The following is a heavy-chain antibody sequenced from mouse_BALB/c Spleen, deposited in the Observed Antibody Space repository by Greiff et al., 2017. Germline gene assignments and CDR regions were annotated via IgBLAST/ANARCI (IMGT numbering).Heavy chain of an antibody. V-gene: IGHV1-63*02. CDR2: IYPGGGYT. CDR1: GYTFTNYW. J-gene: IGHJ4*01. Sequence: VKLVESGAELVRPGTSVKMSCKAAGYTFTNYWIGWVKQRPGHGLEWIGDIYPGGGYTNYNEKFKGKATLTADTSSSTAYMQLSSLTSEDSAIYYCARAAGNYDGDYAMDYWGQGTSETVSS. CDR3: ARAAGNYDGDYAMDY. D-gene: IGHD2-1*01.